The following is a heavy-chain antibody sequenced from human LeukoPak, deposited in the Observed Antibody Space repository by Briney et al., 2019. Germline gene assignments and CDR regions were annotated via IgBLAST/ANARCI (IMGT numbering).Heavy chain of an antibody. CDR2: IKQDGSKQ. J-gene: IGHJ4*02. D-gene: IGHD3-22*01. Sequence: PGGSLRLSCAASGFTFSRYWMTWVRQVPRKGLEWVANIKQDGSKQYYVDSVKGRFTISRDNAKNSLYLQMNGLRAEDTAVYYCARDKGDYDTSGSLFVFGGQGTLVTVSS. CDR1: GFTFSRYW. CDR3: ARDKGDYDTSGSLFVF. V-gene: IGHV3-7*03.